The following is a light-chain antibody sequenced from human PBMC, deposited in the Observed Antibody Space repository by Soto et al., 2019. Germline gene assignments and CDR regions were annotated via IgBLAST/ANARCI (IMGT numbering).Light chain of an antibody. CDR3: QQYHTYPWT. V-gene: IGKV1-5*03. CDR1: QSISSW. Sequence: DIQMTQSPSTLSASVGDRVTITCRASQSISSWLAWYQQKPGKAPKLLIHKASSLESGVPSRFSGSESGTEFTLTISSLQPDDFAIYYCQQYHTYPWTFGQGTKVEIK. J-gene: IGKJ1*01. CDR2: KAS.